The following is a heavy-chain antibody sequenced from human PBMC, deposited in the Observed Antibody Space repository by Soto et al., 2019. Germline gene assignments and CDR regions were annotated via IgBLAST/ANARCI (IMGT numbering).Heavy chain of an antibody. Sequence: QVQLVESGGGVVQPGRSLRLSCAASGFTFSSYAMHWVRQAPGKGLEWVAVISYDGSNKYYADSVKGRFTISRDNSKNTLYLQMNSLRAEDTAVYYCARGGLGQLWLSTLDYWGQGTLVTVSS. CDR3: ARGGLGQLWLSTLDY. D-gene: IGHD5-18*01. CDR2: ISYDGSNK. V-gene: IGHV3-30-3*01. CDR1: GFTFSSYA. J-gene: IGHJ4*02.